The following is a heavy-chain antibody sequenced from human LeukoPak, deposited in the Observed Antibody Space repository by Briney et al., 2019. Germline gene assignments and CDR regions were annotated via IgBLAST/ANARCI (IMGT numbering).Heavy chain of an antibody. Sequence: GGSLRLSCAASGFTFSSYWMSWVRQAPGKGLEWVSGISWNSGSVGYADSVKGRFTISRDNAKNSLYLQMDSLRAEDTALYYCAKGVYSSTWYGWFDPWGQGTLVTVSP. J-gene: IGHJ5*02. CDR3: AKGVYSSTWYGWFDP. V-gene: IGHV3-9*01. CDR1: GFTFSSYW. CDR2: ISWNSGSV. D-gene: IGHD6-13*01.